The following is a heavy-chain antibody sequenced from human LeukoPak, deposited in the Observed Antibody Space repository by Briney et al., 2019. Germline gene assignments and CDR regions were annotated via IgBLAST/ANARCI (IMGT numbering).Heavy chain of an antibody. V-gene: IGHV1-69*06. CDR1: GGTFSSYA. CDR3: AREEGIAVAGGFDY. Sequence: GASVKVSCKASGGTFSSYAISWVRQATGQGLEWMGGIIPIFGTANYAQKFQGRVTITADKSTSTAYMELSSLRSEDTAVYYCAREEGIAVAGGFDYWGQGTLVTVSS. J-gene: IGHJ4*02. D-gene: IGHD6-19*01. CDR2: IIPIFGTA.